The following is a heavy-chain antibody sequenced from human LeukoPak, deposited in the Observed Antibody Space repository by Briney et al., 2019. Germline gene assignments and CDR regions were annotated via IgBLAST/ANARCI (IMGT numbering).Heavy chain of an antibody. CDR1: GGSVSSWY. J-gene: IGHJ4*02. D-gene: IGHD3-22*01. CDR2: IYHSGST. V-gene: IGHV4-38-2*02. Sequence: SETLSLTCTVSGGSVSSWYWSWIRQPPGKGLEWIGSIYHSGSTYYNPSLKSRVTISVDTSKNQFSLKLSSVTAADTAVYYCARVAGSGYYPSDYWGQGTLVTVSS. CDR3: ARVAGSGYYPSDY.